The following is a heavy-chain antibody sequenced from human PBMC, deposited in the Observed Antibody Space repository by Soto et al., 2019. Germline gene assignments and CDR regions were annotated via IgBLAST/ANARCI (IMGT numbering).Heavy chain of an antibody. D-gene: IGHD2-2*02. Sequence: GASVKVSCKASGGTFSSYAISWVRQAPGQGLEWMGGIIPIFGTANYAQKFQGRVTITADESTSTAYMELSSLRSEDTAVYYCARGRPYCSSTSCYTIDYWGQGTLVTVS. J-gene: IGHJ4*02. CDR2: IIPIFGTA. CDR3: ARGRPYCSSTSCYTIDY. CDR1: GGTFSSYA. V-gene: IGHV1-69*13.